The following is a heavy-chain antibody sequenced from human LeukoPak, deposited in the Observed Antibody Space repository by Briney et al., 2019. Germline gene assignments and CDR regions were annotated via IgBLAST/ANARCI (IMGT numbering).Heavy chain of an antibody. CDR1: GGTFSSYA. V-gene: IGHV1-69*13. CDR3: ARDLAAAGPGGVDY. D-gene: IGHD6-13*01. CDR2: IIPISGTA. J-gene: IGHJ4*02. Sequence: SVKVSCKASGGTFSSYAISWVRQAPGQGREWMGGIIPISGTANYAQKFQGRVTITADESTSTAYMELSSLRSEDTAVYYCARDLAAAGPGGVDYWGQGTLVTVSS.